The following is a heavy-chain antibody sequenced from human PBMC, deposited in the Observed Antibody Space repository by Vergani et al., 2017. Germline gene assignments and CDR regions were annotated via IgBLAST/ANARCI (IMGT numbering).Heavy chain of an antibody. CDR1: SDSFSSSSYY. V-gene: IGHV4-39*01. Sequence: QLQLQESGPGLVKPSETLSLTCTVSSDSFSSSSYYWGWIRQPPGKGLEWIGSIYYSGSTYYNPSLKSRVTISVDTSMKQFSLKLSSVTAADTAVYYCARHRPGYSRSSGYWYFDLWGRGTLVTVSS. J-gene: IGHJ2*01. D-gene: IGHD6-6*01. CDR2: IYYSGST. CDR3: ARHRPGYSRSSGYWYFDL.